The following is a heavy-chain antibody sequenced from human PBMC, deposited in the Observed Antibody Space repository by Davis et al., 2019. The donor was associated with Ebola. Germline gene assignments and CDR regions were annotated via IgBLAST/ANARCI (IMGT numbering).Heavy chain of an antibody. CDR2: LSARGGST. V-gene: IGHV3-23*01. D-gene: IGHD2-21*01. J-gene: IGHJ5*02. CDR3: ARDVADASGNWFDP. CDR1: GFTFNRFA. Sequence: GGSLRLSCAASGFTFNRFAMGWVRQAPGKGLEWVSGLSARGGSTSYADSVRGRFTISRDNSKNTLYLQMISLRVEDTALYYCARDVADASGNWFDPWGPGTLVTVSS.